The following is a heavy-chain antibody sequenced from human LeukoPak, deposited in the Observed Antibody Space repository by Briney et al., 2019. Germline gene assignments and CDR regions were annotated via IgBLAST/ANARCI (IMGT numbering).Heavy chain of an antibody. CDR3: ARSVVVVAATHLYYYYYYMDV. V-gene: IGHV3-7*01. CDR1: GFTFSSYW. CDR2: IKQDGSEK. Sequence: PGGSLRLSCAASGFTFSSYWMSWVRQAPGKGLEWVANIKQDGSEKHYVDSVKGRFTISRDNAKNSLYLQMNSLRAEDTAVYYCARSVVVVAATHLYYYYYYMDVWGKGTTVTVSS. J-gene: IGHJ6*03. D-gene: IGHD2-15*01.